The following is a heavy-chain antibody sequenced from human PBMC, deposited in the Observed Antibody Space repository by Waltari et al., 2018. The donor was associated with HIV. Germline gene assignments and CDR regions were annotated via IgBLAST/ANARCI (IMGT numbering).Heavy chain of an antibody. D-gene: IGHD4-17*01. J-gene: IGHJ4*02. CDR3: RTSSDYGDPPVDY. CDR1: GFIFSNAW. CDR2: IKSKSDGGTT. Sequence: EVQLVESGGGLVKPGGSFRLPCAASGFIFSNAWMSGVRQAPAKGLEWVGRIKSKSDGGTTYAAPVKGRFIISRNDSKNMLYLQMKSLKTEDTAVYYCRTSSDYGDPPVDYWGQGTLVTVSS. V-gene: IGHV3-15*01.